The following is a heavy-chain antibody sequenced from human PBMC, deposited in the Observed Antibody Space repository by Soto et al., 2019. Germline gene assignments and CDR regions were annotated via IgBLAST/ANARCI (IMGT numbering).Heavy chain of an antibody. V-gene: IGHV4-31*02. Sequence: WTWIRQLPGTGLEWIGYIFYSGSTYYNPSLKSRVTISADTSKNQFSLKLTSVTAADTAVYYCARDQGISGTTRGTFDYWGQGTLVTVSS. CDR2: IFYSGST. D-gene: IGHD1-20*01. CDR3: ARDQGISGTTRGTFDY. J-gene: IGHJ4*02.